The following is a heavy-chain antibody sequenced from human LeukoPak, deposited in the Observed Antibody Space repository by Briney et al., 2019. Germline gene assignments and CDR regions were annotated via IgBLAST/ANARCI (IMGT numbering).Heavy chain of an antibody. D-gene: IGHD1-26*01. Sequence: GGSLRLSCAASGFTFSSYTMNWVRLAPGKGLEWVSSISRSNIYKYYADSVKGRFTISRDNAKNSLYLQMNSLRAEDTAVYYCARDVEWELPEYYFDYWGQGTLVTVSS. CDR3: ARDVEWELPEYYFDY. CDR2: ISRSNIYK. J-gene: IGHJ4*02. CDR1: GFTFSSYT. V-gene: IGHV3-21*01.